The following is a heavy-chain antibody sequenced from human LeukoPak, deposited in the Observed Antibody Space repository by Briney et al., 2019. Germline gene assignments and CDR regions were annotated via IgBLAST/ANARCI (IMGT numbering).Heavy chain of an antibody. Sequence: ASVKVSCKASGYTFTTYGINWVRQAPGQGLEWMGWISGYNGSTNSAQKVQGRITMTTDTSTSTAYMELSSLRSEDTAVYYCARGYGSGSLTAWFDPWGQGTLVTVSS. D-gene: IGHD3-10*01. V-gene: IGHV1-18*01. CDR3: ARGYGSGSLTAWFDP. CDR2: ISGYNGST. J-gene: IGHJ5*02. CDR1: GYTFTTYG.